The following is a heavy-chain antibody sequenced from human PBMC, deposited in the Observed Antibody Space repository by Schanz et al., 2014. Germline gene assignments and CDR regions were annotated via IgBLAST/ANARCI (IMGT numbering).Heavy chain of an antibody. J-gene: IGHJ4*02. CDR2: ISYDGSKK. CDR3: ARIGGSVFDY. Sequence: QVHLLESGGGLVEPGGSLRLSCAASGITFSSHSFNWVRQAPGKGLEWVGVISYDGSKKSYADSVKGRFTISRDNSKNSLYLQMNSLRAEDTAVYYCARIGGSVFDYWAQGTLVTVSS. CDR1: GITFSSHS. D-gene: IGHD3-10*01. V-gene: IGHV3-33*08.